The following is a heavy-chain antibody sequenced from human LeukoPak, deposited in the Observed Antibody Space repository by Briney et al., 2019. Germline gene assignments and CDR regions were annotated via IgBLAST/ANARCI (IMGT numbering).Heavy chain of an antibody. J-gene: IGHJ5*02. V-gene: IGHV4-39*01. CDR1: GDTISSSSHY. D-gene: IGHD2-2*01. Sequence: SETLSLTCTFSGDTISSSSHYWGWIRQPPGKGLEWIGSIHYSGTIYYNPSLRSRVIISVDTSKNQFSLKFSSVTATDTAVYYCARHRSRYCTGTGCSNWFGTWGQGTLVTVSS. CDR3: ARHRSRYCTGTGCSNWFGT. CDR2: IHYSGTI.